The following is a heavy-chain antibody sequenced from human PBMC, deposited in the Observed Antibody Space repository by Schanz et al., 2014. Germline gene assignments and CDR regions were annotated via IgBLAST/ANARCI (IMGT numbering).Heavy chain of an antibody. CDR2: IIPSLGLA. J-gene: IGHJ4*02. CDR3: ARGFDCWDR. V-gene: IGHV1-69*02. D-gene: IGHD3-3*01. CDR1: GGTFSSFG. Sequence: QLQLVQSGAEVKKPGSSVKVSCKASGGTFSSFGINWVRQAPGQGLEWMGRIIPSLGLANYAQKFQGRVTITADRSTSTAYMELSSLRSEDTAVYYCARGFDCWDRWGQGTLVIVSS.